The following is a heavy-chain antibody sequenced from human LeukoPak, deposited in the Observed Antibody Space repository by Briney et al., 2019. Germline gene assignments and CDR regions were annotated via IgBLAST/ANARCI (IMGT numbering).Heavy chain of an antibody. CDR3: ARAGSGWSFDY. CDR1: GDSISSYY. Sequence: SETLPLTCSVSGDSISSYYWSWIRQPPGKGLEWIGYIYYRGGTNYNSSLKSRVTISVDTSKNQFSLNLSSVTAADTAVYYCARAGSGWSFDYWGQGTLVTVSS. CDR2: IYYRGGT. V-gene: IGHV4-59*01. D-gene: IGHD6-19*01. J-gene: IGHJ4*02.